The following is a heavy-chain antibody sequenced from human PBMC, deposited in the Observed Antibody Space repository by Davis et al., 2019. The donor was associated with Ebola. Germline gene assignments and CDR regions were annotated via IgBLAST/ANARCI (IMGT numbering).Heavy chain of an antibody. CDR2: ISSSGSTI. J-gene: IGHJ6*02. V-gene: IGHV3-11*01. Sequence: PGGSLRLSCAASEFTFSDYYMSWIRQAPGKGLEWVSYISSSGSTIYYADSVKGRFTISRDNAKNSLYLQMNSLRAEDTAVYYCARGRTIFGVVIRHYYGMDVWGQGTTVTVSS. CDR3: ARGRTIFGVVIRHYYGMDV. D-gene: IGHD3-3*01. CDR1: EFTFSDYY.